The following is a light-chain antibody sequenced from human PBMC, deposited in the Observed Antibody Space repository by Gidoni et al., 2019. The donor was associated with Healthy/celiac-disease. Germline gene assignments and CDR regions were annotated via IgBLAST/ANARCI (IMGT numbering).Light chain of an antibody. Sequence: SYELPQPPSVSVSPGQTASITGPGDKLGDKYACWYQQKPGQAPVLVIYQDSKRPSGIPERFSGSNSGNTATLTISGTQAMDEADYYCQAWDSSTASVFGTGTKVTVL. V-gene: IGLV3-1*01. CDR3: QAWDSSTASV. J-gene: IGLJ1*01. CDR2: QDS. CDR1: KLGDKY.